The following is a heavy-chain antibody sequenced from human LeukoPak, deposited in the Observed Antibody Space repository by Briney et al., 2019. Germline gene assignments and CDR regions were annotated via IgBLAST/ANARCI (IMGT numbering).Heavy chain of an antibody. CDR3: ARGVYIAAAQYGY. D-gene: IGHD6-13*01. V-gene: IGHV4-59*01. CDR1: GAPITRYY. J-gene: IGHJ4*02. CDR2: IYYTGSA. Sequence: SETLSLTCTVSGAPITRYYWSWIRQPPGKGLEWIGYIYYTGSANYNPSLKSRVTISVDTSKNQFSLKLSSATAADTAVYYCARGVYIAAAQYGYWGQGTLVTVSS.